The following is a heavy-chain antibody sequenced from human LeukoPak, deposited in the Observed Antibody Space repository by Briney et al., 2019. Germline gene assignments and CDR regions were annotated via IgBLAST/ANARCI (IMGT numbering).Heavy chain of an antibody. D-gene: IGHD6-13*01. J-gene: IGHJ6*02. V-gene: IGHV1-46*01. CDR3: ASGGRVGIAETSTSYDYYYAMDV. CDR1: GYTFTSNH. CDR2: INPSGDST. Sequence: ASVKVSCKASGYTFTSNHIHCVRQAPGQGLEWMGVINPSGDSTSYAQKFQGRVTMTRDTSTSTVYMELSSLRSDDTAVYYCASGGRVGIAETSTSYDYYYAMDVWGQGTTVTVSS.